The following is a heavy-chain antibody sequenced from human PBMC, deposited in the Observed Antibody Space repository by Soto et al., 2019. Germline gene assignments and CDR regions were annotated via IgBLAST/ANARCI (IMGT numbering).Heavy chain of an antibody. Sequence: ASVEVSCRASGYTFTGYYMHWVRQAPGQGLEWMGWINPNSGGTSYAQKFQGRVTMTRDTSISTAYMELSRLRSDDTAVYYCARDEVAAHYYYYGMDVWGQGTTVTVSS. V-gene: IGHV1-2*02. CDR3: ARDEVAAHYYYYGMDV. CDR2: INPNSGGT. CDR1: GYTFTGYY. J-gene: IGHJ6*02. D-gene: IGHD2-15*01.